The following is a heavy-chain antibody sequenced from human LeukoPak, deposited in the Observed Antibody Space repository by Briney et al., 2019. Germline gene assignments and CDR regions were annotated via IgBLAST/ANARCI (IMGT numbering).Heavy chain of an antibody. J-gene: IGHJ4*02. CDR3: ARGDRNSGYDLYYFDY. CDR1: GFSFSTYS. V-gene: IGHV3-48*02. Sequence: GGSLRLSCAASGFSFSTYSMNWVRQAPGKGLEWVSYITGSSSTTYYADSVKGRFTISRDNAKNSLYLQMNSLRDEDKAVYYCARGDRNSGYDLYYFDYWGQGTLVTVSS. CDR2: ITGSSSTT. D-gene: IGHD5-12*01.